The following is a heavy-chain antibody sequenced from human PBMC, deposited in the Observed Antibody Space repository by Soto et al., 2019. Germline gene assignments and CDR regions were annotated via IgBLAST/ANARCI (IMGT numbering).Heavy chain of an antibody. V-gene: IGHV3-23*01. J-gene: IGHJ4*02. CDR3: AKGDGRIIARHFDY. Sequence: EVQLLESGGGLVQPGGSLRLSCAASGFTFSDYAMTWVRQAPGKGLEWVSSIASGGGSPYYADSVKGRFTISRNNSRNTLYLRMDSLRAEYTAVYYCAKGDGRIIARHFDYWGQGTLVTVSS. CDR2: IASGGGSP. D-gene: IGHD1-20*01. CDR1: GFTFSDYA.